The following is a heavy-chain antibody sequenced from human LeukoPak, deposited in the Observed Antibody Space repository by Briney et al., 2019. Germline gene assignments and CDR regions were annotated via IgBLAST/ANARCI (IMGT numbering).Heavy chain of an antibody. D-gene: IGHD3-22*01. CDR1: GFTFSTYW. CDR3: ARDSSGYQ. CDR2: IKEDGSEK. J-gene: IGHJ4*02. Sequence: GGSLRLSCAASGFTFSTYWMSWVRQAPGKGLEWVANIKEDGSEKYYGDFVKGRFTISRDNAKNSLHLEMNSLRVEDTAVYYCARDSSGYQWGQETLVTVSS. V-gene: IGHV3-7*01.